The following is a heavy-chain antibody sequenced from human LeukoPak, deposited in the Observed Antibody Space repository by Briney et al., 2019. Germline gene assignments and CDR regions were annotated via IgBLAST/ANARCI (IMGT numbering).Heavy chain of an antibody. Sequence: PSETLSLTCTVSGGSISSSSYYWGWIRQPPGKGLEWIGEINHSGSTNYNPSLKSRVTISVDTSKNQFSLKLSSVTAADTAVYYCARARGRYYYDSSGYSGSYYFDYWGQGTLVTVSS. CDR3: ARARGRYYYDSSGYSGSYYFDY. J-gene: IGHJ4*02. CDR2: INHSGST. D-gene: IGHD3-22*01. CDR1: GGSISSSSYY. V-gene: IGHV4-39*07.